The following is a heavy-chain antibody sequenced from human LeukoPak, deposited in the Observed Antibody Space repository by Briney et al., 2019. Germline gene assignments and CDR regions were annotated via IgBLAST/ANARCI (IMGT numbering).Heavy chain of an antibody. CDR2: ISPDGGNT. CDR1: GFTFSSYA. CDR3: VPKGTEGY. J-gene: IGHJ4*02. V-gene: IGHV3-64D*06. Sequence: PGTSLRLSCAASGFTFSSYAMHWVRQAPGKGLEYVSAISPDGGNTYYADSVKGRFSISRDNSKNTLYLQMSSLRPEDTAVYYCVPKGTEGYWGQGTLVTVSS.